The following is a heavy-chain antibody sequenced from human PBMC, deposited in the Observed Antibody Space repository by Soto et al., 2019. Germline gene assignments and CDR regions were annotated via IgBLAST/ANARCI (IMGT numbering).Heavy chain of an antibody. CDR3: ARDQAVAGTPGAFDP. Sequence: SVKVSCKASGGTFSSYAISWVRQAPGQGLEWMGGIIPIFGTANYAQKFQGRVTITADESTSTAYMELSSLRSEDTAVYYCARDQAVAGTPGAFDPWGQGTLVTVSS. V-gene: IGHV1-69*13. CDR2: IIPIFGTA. J-gene: IGHJ5*02. CDR1: GGTFSSYA. D-gene: IGHD6-19*01.